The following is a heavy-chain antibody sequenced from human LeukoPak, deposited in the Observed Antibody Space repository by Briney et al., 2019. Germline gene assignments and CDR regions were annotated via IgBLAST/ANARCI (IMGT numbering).Heavy chain of an antibody. Sequence: GGSLRLSCAASGFTFSNAWVTWVRQARGKGLEWVGLSKSKTDGGTTDYGAPVKGRFSISRDDSKSTLYLQMNSLKTEDTAVYYCATDGYCSGGSCYSYDNWGQGTLVTVSS. CDR1: GFTFSNAW. D-gene: IGHD2-15*01. J-gene: IGHJ4*02. V-gene: IGHV3-15*01. CDR3: ATDGYCSGGSCYSYDN. CDR2: SKSKTDGGTT.